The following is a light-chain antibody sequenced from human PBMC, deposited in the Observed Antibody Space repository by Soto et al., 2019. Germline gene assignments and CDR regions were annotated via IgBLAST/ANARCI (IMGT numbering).Light chain of an antibody. J-gene: IGLJ3*02. CDR2: DVT. Sequence: QSALTQPRSVSGSPGQSVPISCTGTSSDVGGYNYVSWYRQHPDKAPKLLIYDVTQRPSGVPDRCSGSKSGNTASLTISGVQAEDEADYYCSSSAASYTLVFGGGTKVTVL. CDR3: SSSAASYTLV. CDR1: SSDVGGYNY. V-gene: IGLV2-11*01.